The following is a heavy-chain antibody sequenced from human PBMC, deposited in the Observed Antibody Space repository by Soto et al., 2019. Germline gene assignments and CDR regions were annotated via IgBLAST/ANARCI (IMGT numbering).Heavy chain of an antibody. V-gene: IGHV4-31*03. Sequence: SETLSLTCTVSGGSISSGGYYWSWIRQHPGKGLEWIGYIYYSGSTYYNPSLKSRVTISVDTSKNQFSLKLSSVTAADTAVYYCARAAPPDSGYYYGMDVWGQGTTVTVSS. CDR1: GGSISSGGYY. CDR3: ARAAPPDSGYYYGMDV. J-gene: IGHJ6*02. CDR2: IYYSGST.